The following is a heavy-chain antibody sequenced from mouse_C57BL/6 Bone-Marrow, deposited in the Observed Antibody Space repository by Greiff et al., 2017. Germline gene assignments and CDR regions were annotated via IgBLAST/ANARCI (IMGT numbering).Heavy chain of an antibody. J-gene: IGHJ1*03. V-gene: IGHV1-72*01. Sequence: QVQLKQPGAELVKPGASVKLSCKASGYTFTSYWMHWVKQRPGRGLEWIGRIDPNSGGTKYNEKFKSKATLTVDKPSSTAYMQLSSLTSEDSAVYYCAHGNDFYWYFAVWGTGTTVTVSS. CDR2: IDPNSGGT. CDR1: GYTFTSYW. CDR3: AHGNDFYWYFAV. D-gene: IGHD2-2*01.